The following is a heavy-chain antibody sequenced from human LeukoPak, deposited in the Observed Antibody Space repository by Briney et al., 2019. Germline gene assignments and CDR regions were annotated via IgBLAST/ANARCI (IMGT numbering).Heavy chain of an antibody. CDR2: INPNSGGT. J-gene: IGHJ5*02. D-gene: IGHD1-14*01. CDR3: ATVLSTYNWFDP. V-gene: IGHV1-2*02. CDR1: GYTFTGYY. Sequence: ASVKVSCKASGYTFTGYYMHWVRQAPGQGLEWMGWINPNSGGTNYAQKFQGRVTMTEDTSTDTAYMELSSLRSEDTAVYYCATVLSTYNWFDPWGQGTLVTVSS.